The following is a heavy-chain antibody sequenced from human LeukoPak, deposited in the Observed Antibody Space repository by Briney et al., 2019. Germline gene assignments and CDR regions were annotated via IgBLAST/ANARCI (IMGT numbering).Heavy chain of an antibody. CDR1: GFTFSSYA. CDR2: ISSSSSTI. Sequence: PGGSLRLSCAASGFTFSSYAMHWVRQAPGKGLEWVSYISSSSSTIYYADSVKGRFTISRDSAKNSLYLQMNSLRAGDTAVYYCARDLNDSSGYCFDYWGQGTLVTVSS. J-gene: IGHJ4*02. V-gene: IGHV3-48*01. CDR3: ARDLNDSSGYCFDY. D-gene: IGHD3-22*01.